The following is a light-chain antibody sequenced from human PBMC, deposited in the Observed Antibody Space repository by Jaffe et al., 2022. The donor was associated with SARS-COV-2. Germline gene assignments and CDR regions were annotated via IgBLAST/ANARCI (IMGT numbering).Light chain of an antibody. V-gene: IGKV1-39*01. CDR3: QQNYITPWT. J-gene: IGKJ1*01. Sequence: DIQMTQSPSSLSASVGGRVTITCRASQSISTSLNWYQHQPGKAPTLLIYAASSLQSGVPSRFSGSGSGTDFTLTISSLQPEDFATYYCQQNYITPWTFGQGTKVEIK. CDR1: QSISTS. CDR2: AAS.